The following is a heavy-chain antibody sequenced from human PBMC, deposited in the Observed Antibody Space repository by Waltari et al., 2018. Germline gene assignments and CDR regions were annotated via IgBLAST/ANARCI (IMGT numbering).Heavy chain of an antibody. CDR1: GGSISSYY. CDR2: IYYSGST. Sequence: QVQLQESGPGLVKPSETLSLTCTVSGGSISSYYWSWIRQPPGKGLEWIGYIYYSGSTNYNPSLKSRVTISVDTSKNQFSLKLSSVTAVDTAVYYCAREDPNGGHYGGNSDWFDPWGQGTLVTVSS. V-gene: IGHV4-59*01. J-gene: IGHJ5*02. CDR3: AREDPNGGHYGGNSDWFDP. D-gene: IGHD4-17*01.